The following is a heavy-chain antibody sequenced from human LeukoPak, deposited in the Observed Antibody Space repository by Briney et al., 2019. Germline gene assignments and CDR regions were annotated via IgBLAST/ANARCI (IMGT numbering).Heavy chain of an antibody. J-gene: IGHJ6*03. CDR2: IYISGST. D-gene: IGHD4-17*01. CDR1: GGSISSSSHY. Sequence: SETLSLTCTVSGGSISSSSHYWGWIRQPAGKGLEWIGRIYISGSTNYNPSLKSRVTMSVDTSKNQFSLNLSSVTAADTAVYYCAREPTVTLWDYYMDVWGKGTTVTISS. V-gene: IGHV4-61*02. CDR3: AREPTVTLWDYYMDV.